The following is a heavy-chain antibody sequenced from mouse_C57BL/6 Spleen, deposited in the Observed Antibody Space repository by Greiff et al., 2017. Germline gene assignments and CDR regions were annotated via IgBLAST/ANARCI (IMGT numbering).Heavy chain of an antibody. Sequence: QVQLQQPGAELVRPGSSVKLSCKASGYTFTSYWMHWVKQRPIQGLEWIGNIDPSDSETHYNQKFKDKATLTVDKSSSTAYMQLSSLTSEDSAVXYRARWGDSSGDAMDYWGQGTSVTVSS. V-gene: IGHV1-52*01. CDR3: ARWGDSSGDAMDY. CDR2: IDPSDSET. D-gene: IGHD3-2*02. CDR1: GYTFTSYW. J-gene: IGHJ4*01.